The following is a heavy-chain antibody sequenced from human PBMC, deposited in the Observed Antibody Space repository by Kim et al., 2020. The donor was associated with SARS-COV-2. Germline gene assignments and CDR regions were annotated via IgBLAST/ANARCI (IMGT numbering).Heavy chain of an antibody. D-gene: IGHD5-18*01. J-gene: IGHJ6*02. CDR1: GYTFTSYD. CDR2: MNPNSGNT. Sequence: ASVKVSCKASGYTFTSYDINWVRQATGQGLEWMGWMNPNSGNTGYAQKFQGRVTMTRNTSISTAYMELSSLRSEDTAVYYCATGYSYGPYYYYGMDVWGQGTTVTVSS. V-gene: IGHV1-8*01. CDR3: ATGYSYGPYYYYGMDV.